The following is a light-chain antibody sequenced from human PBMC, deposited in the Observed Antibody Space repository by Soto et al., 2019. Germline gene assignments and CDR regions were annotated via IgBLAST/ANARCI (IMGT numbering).Light chain of an antibody. CDR2: GAS. CDR1: QSVSSS. V-gene: IGKV3-15*01. CDR3: QQYYNWPRT. J-gene: IGKJ5*01. Sequence: IVLTQSPGTLSFSPVERATLSCRASQSVSSSYVAWYQQKPGQAPRLLFYGASTGANGLPARFRGSGSGTEFTLTINSLQAEDCAVYYCQQYYNWPRTFGQGTRLEIK.